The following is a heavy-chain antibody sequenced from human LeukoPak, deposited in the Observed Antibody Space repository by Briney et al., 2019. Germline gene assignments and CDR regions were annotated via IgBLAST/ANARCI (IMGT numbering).Heavy chain of an antibody. V-gene: IGHV3-33*01. CDR2: IWYDGSNK. J-gene: IGHJ4*02. D-gene: IGHD5-18*01. CDR3: ARESVDTADESRSDY. Sequence: GGSLRLSCAASGFTFSSYGMHWVRQAPGKGLEWVAVIWYDGSNKYYADSVKGRFTISRDNSKNTLYLQMNSLRAEDTAVYYCARESVDTADESRSDYWGQGTLVTVSS. CDR1: GFTFSSYG.